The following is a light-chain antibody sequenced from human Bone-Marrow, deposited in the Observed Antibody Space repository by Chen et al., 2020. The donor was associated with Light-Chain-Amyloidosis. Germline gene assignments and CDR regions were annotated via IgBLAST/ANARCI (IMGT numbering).Light chain of an antibody. CDR2: DAS. J-gene: IGKJ2*01. V-gene: IGKV1-5*01. CDR1: QSISSW. Sequence: DIQMTQSPSTLSASVGDRVTITCRASQSISSWLAWYQQKPGKAPKLLIYDASSLESGVPSRFSGGGSGTEFTLTISSLQPDDFATYYCQQYNSYSFGQGTKLEIK. CDR3: QQYNSYS.